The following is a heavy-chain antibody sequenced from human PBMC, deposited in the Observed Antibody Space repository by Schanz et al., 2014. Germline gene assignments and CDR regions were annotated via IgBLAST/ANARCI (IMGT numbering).Heavy chain of an antibody. CDR3: ARDRGYDFSFDP. Sequence: QVQLQESGPGLVKSSETLSLTCTVSGGSISSFYWGWIRQPAGKGLEWIGRIYTSGSTNYNPSLKIRFTMSLDPSKNQFSLKLSSVTAADTAVYYCARDRGYDFSFDPWGQGTLVTVSS. CDR1: GGSISSFY. J-gene: IGHJ5*02. CDR2: IYTSGST. D-gene: IGHD3-3*01. V-gene: IGHV4-4*07.